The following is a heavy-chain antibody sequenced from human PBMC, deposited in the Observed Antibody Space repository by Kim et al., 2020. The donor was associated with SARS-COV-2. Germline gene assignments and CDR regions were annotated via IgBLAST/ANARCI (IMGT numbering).Heavy chain of an antibody. CDR2: IYYIGTT. Sequence: SETLSLTCTVSNGSISPYYWSWIRQPPGKGLEWIGFIYYIGTTNYNPSLKSRVTMSVDPSKNQFSLRLTSVTAADTAVYYLARQGDYAPKDWGQGTLVT. D-gene: IGHD2-2*01. CDR3: ARQGDYAPKD. J-gene: IGHJ4*02. V-gene: IGHV4-59*08. CDR1: NGSISPYY.